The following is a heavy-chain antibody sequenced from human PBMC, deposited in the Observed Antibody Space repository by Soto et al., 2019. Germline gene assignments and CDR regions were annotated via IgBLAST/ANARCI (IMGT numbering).Heavy chain of an antibody. CDR2: IYYSGST. D-gene: IGHD6-13*01. Sequence: SENLSPPCTFSGGSLSSSSFYWGWVPPPPGEGLEWIGSIYYSGSTYYNPSLKSRVTISVDTSKNQFSLKLSSVTAADTAVYYCARHIGRQLEEGAYYYYYMDVWGKGTTVTVSS. CDR1: GGSLSSSSFY. V-gene: IGHV4-39*01. CDR3: ARHIGRQLEEGAYYYYYMDV. J-gene: IGHJ6*03.